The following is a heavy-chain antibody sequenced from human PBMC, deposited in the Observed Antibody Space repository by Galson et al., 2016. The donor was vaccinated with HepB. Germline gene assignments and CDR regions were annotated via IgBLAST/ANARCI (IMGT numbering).Heavy chain of an antibody. Sequence: SLILSCAASGFTFTDYYMNWIRLAPGKGLEWISYISSSGHISADSVSYADSVKGRFSISRDNANNSLYLQMNSLSAEDTAVYFCARTPATNCYGYRCYYYGMAVWGQGTTVTVSS. V-gene: IGHV3-11*04. D-gene: IGHD3-16*01. CDR2: ISSSGHISADSV. J-gene: IGHJ6*02. CDR1: GFTFTDYY. CDR3: ARTPATNCYGYRCYYYGMAV.